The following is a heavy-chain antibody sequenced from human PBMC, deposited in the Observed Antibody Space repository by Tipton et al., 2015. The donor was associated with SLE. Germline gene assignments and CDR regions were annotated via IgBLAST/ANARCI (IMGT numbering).Heavy chain of an antibody. J-gene: IGHJ6*03. CDR2: IFTSGST. CDR3: ARGVAIYWITYYDYYMDV. Sequence: TLSLTCTVSGASINSGNYYWTWIRQPAGKGLEWIGRIFTSGSTNYDRSLKSRATISLDTSKNQFSLNLTSVTAADTAVYFCARGVAIYWITYYDYYMDVWGKGTTVTVSS. D-gene: IGHD2-2*03. V-gene: IGHV4-61*02. CDR1: GASINSGNYY.